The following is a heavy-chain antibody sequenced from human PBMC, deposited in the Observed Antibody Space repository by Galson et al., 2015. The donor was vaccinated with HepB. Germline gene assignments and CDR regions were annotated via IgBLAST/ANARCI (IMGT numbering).Heavy chain of an antibody. CDR1: GFTFSDYY. CDR2: ISQSGAYT. V-gene: IGHV3-11*03. CDR3: TLLQEHL. Sequence: SGFTFSDYYMSWIRQAPGKGLEWISYISQSGAYTNYADSVKGRFTISRDNAQNSLYLQINSLHQGPIGLPPGTLLQEHLWG. J-gene: IGHJ6*01.